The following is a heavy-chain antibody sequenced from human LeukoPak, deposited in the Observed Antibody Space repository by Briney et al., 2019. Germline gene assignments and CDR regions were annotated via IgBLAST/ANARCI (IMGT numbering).Heavy chain of an antibody. CDR2: INHSGST. CDR1: GGSFSGYY. D-gene: IGHD3-10*01. V-gene: IGHV4-34*01. Sequence: SETLSLTCAVYGGSFSGYYWSWIRQPPGKGLEWIWEINHSGSTKYNPSLKSRVTISVDTSQNKFSLKLSSVTAAATAVYYCAARTASQKSCYGAGSSKTTRVYEASDIWGAGTMVTVSS. CDR3: AARTASQKSCYGAGSSKTTRVYEASDI. J-gene: IGHJ3*02.